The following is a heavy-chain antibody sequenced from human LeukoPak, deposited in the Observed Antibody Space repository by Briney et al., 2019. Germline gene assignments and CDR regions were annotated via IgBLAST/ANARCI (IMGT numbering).Heavy chain of an antibody. CDR3: ARDRGWIQHDI. V-gene: IGHV3-7*01. J-gene: IGHJ3*02. CDR2: IKGDGSAK. CDR1: GFTFSSYW. Sequence: GGSLRLSCAASGFTFSSYWMTWIRQAPGKGLEWVAFIKGDGSAKKYVDSVKGRLTISRDNAKNSLFLQMDSLRAEDTAVYYCARDRGWIQHDIWGQGTMVTVSS. D-gene: IGHD5-18*01.